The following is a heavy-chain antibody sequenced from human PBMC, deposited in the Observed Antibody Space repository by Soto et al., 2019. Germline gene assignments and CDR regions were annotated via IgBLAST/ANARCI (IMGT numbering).Heavy chain of an antibody. Sequence: QVQLVESGGGVVQPGRSLRLSCAASGFTFSSYAMHWVRQAPGKGLEWVAVISYDGSNKYYADSVKGRFTISRDNSKNTLYLQMNSLRAEDTAVYYCARDKGVVAASRVPSYYGMDVWGQGTTVTVSS. D-gene: IGHD2-15*01. V-gene: IGHV3-30-3*01. CDR1: GFTFSSYA. CDR2: ISYDGSNK. J-gene: IGHJ6*02. CDR3: ARDKGVVAASRVPSYYGMDV.